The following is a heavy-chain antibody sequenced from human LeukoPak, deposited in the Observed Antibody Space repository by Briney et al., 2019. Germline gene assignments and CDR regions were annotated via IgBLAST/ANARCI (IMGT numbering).Heavy chain of an antibody. CDR3: AKDRGIISDY. V-gene: IGHV3-7*03. Sequence: PGGSLRLSCAASGFIFSSYWMSWVRQAPGKGPEWVASIKEDGSEKYYVDSVKGRFTISRDNAKNSLYLQMNSLRAEDTAVYYCAKDRGIISDYWGQGTLVTVSS. CDR1: GFIFSSYW. D-gene: IGHD3-10*01. J-gene: IGHJ4*02. CDR2: IKEDGSEK.